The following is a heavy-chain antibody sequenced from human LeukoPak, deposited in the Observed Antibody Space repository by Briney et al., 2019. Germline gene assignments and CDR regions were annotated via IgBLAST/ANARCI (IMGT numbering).Heavy chain of an antibody. CDR1: GGSFSGYY. D-gene: IGHD4-17*01. CDR3: ARGHRPTGPAYRDV. Sequence: SETLSLTCAVYGGSFSGYYWSWIRQPPGKGLEWIGEINHSGSTNYNPSLKSRVTISVDTSKNQFSLKLSSVTAADTAVYYCARGHRPTGPAYRDVWGKGTTVTVSS. CDR2: INHSGST. V-gene: IGHV4-34*01. J-gene: IGHJ6*04.